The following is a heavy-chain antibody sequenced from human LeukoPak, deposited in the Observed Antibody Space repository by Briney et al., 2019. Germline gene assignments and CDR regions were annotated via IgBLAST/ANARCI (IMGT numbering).Heavy chain of an antibody. J-gene: IGHJ6*03. CDR1: GGSITSSSYY. Sequence: PSETLSLTCTVSGGSITSSSYYWGWIRQPPGKGLEWIGSIYYSGSTYYNPSLKSRVTISVDTSKNQFSLKLSSVTAADTAVYYCARDQTAGYYDFWSGYLSYYMDVWGKGTTVTVSS. CDR2: IYYSGST. V-gene: IGHV4-39*07. CDR3: ARDQTAGYYDFWSGYLSYYMDV. D-gene: IGHD3-3*01.